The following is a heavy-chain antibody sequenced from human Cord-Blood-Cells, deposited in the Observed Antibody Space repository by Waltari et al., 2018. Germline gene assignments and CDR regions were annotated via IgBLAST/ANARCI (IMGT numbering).Heavy chain of an antibody. V-gene: IGHV4-38-2*01. CDR2: IYHSGST. J-gene: IGHJ4*02. CDR3: ASGQWELRVYDY. D-gene: IGHD1-26*01. CDR1: GYSISSGYY. Sequence: QVQLQESGPGLVKPSETLSLTCPVSGYSISSGYYWRWLRQPPGKGLEWIGSIYHSGSTYYNPSLKSRVTISVDTSKNQFSLKLSSVTAADTAVYYCASGQWELRVYDYWGQGTLVTVSS.